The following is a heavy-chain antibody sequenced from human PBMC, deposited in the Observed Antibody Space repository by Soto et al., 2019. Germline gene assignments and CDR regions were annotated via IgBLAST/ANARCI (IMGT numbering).Heavy chain of an antibody. CDR3: AAQDCSGGSCYDYGMDV. D-gene: IGHD2-15*01. Sequence: TGGSLRLSCAASGFTFSSYGMSWVRQAPGKGLEWVSAISASGGSTYYAGSVKGRFTISRDDSKNTLYLQMNSLRAEDTAVYYWAAQDCSGGSCYDYGMDVWGQGTTVTVSS. CDR2: ISASGGST. J-gene: IGHJ6*02. V-gene: IGHV3-23*01. CDR1: GFTFSSYG.